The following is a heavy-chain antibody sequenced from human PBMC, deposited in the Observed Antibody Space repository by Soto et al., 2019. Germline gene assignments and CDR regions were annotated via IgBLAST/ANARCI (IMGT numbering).Heavy chain of an antibody. Sequence: GGSLRLSCAASGFTFSSYAMSWVRQAPGKGLEWVSAISGSGGSTYYADSVKGRFTISRDNSKNTLYLQMNSLRAEDTAVYYCAKDWDRYYYGSGSYYWMKNYYYMDVWGKGTTVTVSS. V-gene: IGHV3-23*01. D-gene: IGHD3-10*01. CDR1: GFTFSSYA. J-gene: IGHJ6*03. CDR2: ISGSGGST. CDR3: AKDWDRYYYGSGSYYWMKNYYYMDV.